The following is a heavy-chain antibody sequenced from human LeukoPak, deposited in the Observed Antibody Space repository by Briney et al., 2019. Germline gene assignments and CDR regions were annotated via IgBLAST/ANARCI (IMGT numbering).Heavy chain of an antibody. V-gene: IGHV4-38-2*02. Sequence: SETLSLTCTVSGYSISSGYYWGWIRQPPGKGLEWIGYIYYTGSTTYNPSLKSRVTISADTSKNQLSLKLSSVTAADTAVYYCASRKLGNDYWGQGTLVTVSS. D-gene: IGHD7-27*01. CDR1: GYSISSGYY. J-gene: IGHJ4*02. CDR2: IYYTGST. CDR3: ASRKLGNDY.